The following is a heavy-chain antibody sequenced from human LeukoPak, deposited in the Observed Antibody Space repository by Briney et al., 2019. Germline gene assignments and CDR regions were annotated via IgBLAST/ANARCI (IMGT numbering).Heavy chain of an antibody. V-gene: IGHV3-23*01. CDR2: ISGGGENT. D-gene: IGHD1-26*01. CDR3: AKDARGNYCSFDI. Sequence: PGGSLRLSCAASGFTFSTYAMSWVRQAPGKGLEWVSGISGGGENTYYPDSVKGRFTISRDNSKNTIYLQMNCLRAEDTAVYYCAKDARGNYCSFDIWGQGTMVTVSS. CDR1: GFTFSTYA. J-gene: IGHJ3*02.